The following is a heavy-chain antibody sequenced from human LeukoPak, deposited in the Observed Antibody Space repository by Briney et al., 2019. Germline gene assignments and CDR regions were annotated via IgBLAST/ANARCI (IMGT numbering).Heavy chain of an antibody. CDR2: VNSDGGST. CDR1: GFTFSSYW. Sequence: PGGSLRLSCAASGFTFSSYWMHWVRQAPGKGLVWVSRVNSDGGSTSYADSVKGRFTISRDNSKNTLYLQMNSLRAEDTAVYYCAKDRVVSYSSRDQDWYFDLWGRGTLVTVSS. CDR3: AKDRVVSYSSRDQDWYFDL. V-gene: IGHV3-74*01. D-gene: IGHD6-13*01. J-gene: IGHJ2*01.